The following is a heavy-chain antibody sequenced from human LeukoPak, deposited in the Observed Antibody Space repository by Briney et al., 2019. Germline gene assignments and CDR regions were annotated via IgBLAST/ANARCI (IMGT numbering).Heavy chain of an antibody. CDR2: THNDGST. V-gene: IGHV3-53*01. CDR1: GFTVSTNY. Sequence: GGSLRLSCAASGFTVSTNYMSWVRQAPGKGLEWVSLTHNDGSTYYADSVQGRFIISRDNSENSLYLQMNSLRAEDTAVYYCATGKNGIGAAFDFWGQGTMVTVSS. D-gene: IGHD3-16*01. J-gene: IGHJ3*01. CDR3: ATGKNGIGAAFDF.